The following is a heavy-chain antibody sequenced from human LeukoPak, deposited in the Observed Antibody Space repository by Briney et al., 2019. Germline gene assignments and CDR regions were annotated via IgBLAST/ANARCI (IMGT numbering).Heavy chain of an antibody. CDR3: ARVEEGYGSGRRENYYYYYMDV. Sequence: SETLSLTCTVSGGSISSYYWSWIRQPPGKGLEWIGYIYYSGSTNYKPSLKSRATISVDTSKNQFSLKLSSVTAADTAVYYCARVEEGYGSGRRENYYYYYMDVWAKGPRSPSP. CDR1: GGSISSYY. CDR2: IYYSGST. J-gene: IGHJ6*03. V-gene: IGHV4-59*01. D-gene: IGHD3-10*01.